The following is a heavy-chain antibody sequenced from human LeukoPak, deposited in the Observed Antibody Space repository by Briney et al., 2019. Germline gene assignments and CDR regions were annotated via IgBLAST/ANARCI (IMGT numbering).Heavy chain of an antibody. J-gene: IGHJ5*02. V-gene: IGHV4-4*07. CDR1: GGSISSYY. D-gene: IGHD1-1*01. CDR3: ARAPTGTGGWNWFDP. Sequence: SETLSLTCTVSGGSISSYYWSWIRQPAGKGLELIGRIYPSGSTNYNPSLKRRVTMSVDTSKNQFSLKLSSVTAADTAVYYCARAPTGTGGWNWFDPWGQGTLVTVSS. CDR2: IYPSGST.